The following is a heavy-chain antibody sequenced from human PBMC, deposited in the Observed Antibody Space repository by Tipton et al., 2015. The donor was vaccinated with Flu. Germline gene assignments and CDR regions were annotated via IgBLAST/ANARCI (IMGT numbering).Heavy chain of an antibody. CDR1: GGSISSYY. J-gene: IGHJ5*02. D-gene: IGHD3-10*01. Sequence: TLSLTCTVSGGSISSYYWSWIRQPPGKGLEWIGYIHYSGSTNYNPSLKSRVTISVDTSKNQFSLKLSSVTAADTAVYYCARCLGARPGSGSYYNTPPWFDPWGQGTLVTVSS. V-gene: IGHV4-59*01. CDR3: ARCLGARPGSGSYYNTPPWFDP. CDR2: IHYSGST.